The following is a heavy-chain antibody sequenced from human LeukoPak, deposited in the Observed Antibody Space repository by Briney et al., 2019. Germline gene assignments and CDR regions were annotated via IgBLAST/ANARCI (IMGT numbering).Heavy chain of an antibody. CDR1: GGSFSGYY. D-gene: IGHD1-14*01. CDR2: INHGGST. Sequence: PSETLSLTCAVYGGSFSGYYWSWIRQPPGKGLEWIGEINHGGSTNYNPSLKSRITMSVDTSKNQFSLKLSSVTAADTAVYYCARTNQISETAFDIWGQGTMVIVTS. J-gene: IGHJ3*02. CDR3: ARTNQISETAFDI. V-gene: IGHV4-34*10.